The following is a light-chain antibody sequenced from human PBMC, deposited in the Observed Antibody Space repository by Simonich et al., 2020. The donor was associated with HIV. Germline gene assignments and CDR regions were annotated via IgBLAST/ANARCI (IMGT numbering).Light chain of an antibody. J-gene: IGLJ3*02. Sequence: QSALTQPRSVSGSPGQSVTISCTGTSSDVACYDFVSWYQQHPGKAPKLIIYDVSRRPAGVPGRFSGSKSGNTASLTISGLQAEDEADYYCCSYAGSYTNWVFGGGTKLTVL. V-gene: IGLV2-11*01. CDR2: DVS. CDR3: CSYAGSYTNWV. CDR1: SSDVACYDF.